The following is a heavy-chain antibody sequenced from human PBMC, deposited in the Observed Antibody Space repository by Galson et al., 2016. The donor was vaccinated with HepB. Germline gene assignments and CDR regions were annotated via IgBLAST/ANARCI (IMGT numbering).Heavy chain of an antibody. V-gene: IGHV3-53*01. D-gene: IGHD5-24*01. J-gene: IGHJ6*02. CDR1: GFTVSNNY. CDR3: ARDPMATRYYYYGMDV. Sequence: SLRLSCAASGFTVSNNYMSWVRQAPGKGLEWVSVIYSGGSTYYADSVKGRFTISRDNSKNTLYLQMNSLRAEDTAVDYCARDPMATRYYYYGMDVWGQGTTVTVSS. CDR2: IYSGGST.